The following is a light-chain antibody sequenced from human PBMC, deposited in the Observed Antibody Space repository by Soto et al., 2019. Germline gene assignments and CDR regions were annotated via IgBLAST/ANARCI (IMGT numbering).Light chain of an antibody. V-gene: IGKV1-17*01. J-gene: IGKJ2*01. CDR3: LHHNGYPPV. Sequence: DIPMTQSPSSLSASVGDTVTITCRASQHITNDCAWYQQKAGRAPKCLILLASRLQTGVPSRFSGSGSGTEFTLPISSLQPEDFATYYCLHHNGYPPVFGQGTKVEIK. CDR2: LAS. CDR1: QHITND.